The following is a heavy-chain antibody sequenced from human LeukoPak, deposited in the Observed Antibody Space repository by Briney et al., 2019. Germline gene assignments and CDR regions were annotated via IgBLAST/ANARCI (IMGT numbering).Heavy chain of an antibody. V-gene: IGHV1-18*01. J-gene: IGHJ4*02. CDR3: AREEWELHNSRHFDC. Sequence: ASVKVSCKASGYTFTSYGISWVRQAPGQGLEWMGWISAYNGNTNYAQKLQGRVTMTTDTSTSTAYMELRSLGSDDTAVYYCAREEWELHNSRHFDCWGQGTLVTVSS. CDR2: ISAYNGNT. CDR1: GYTFTSYG. D-gene: IGHD1-26*01.